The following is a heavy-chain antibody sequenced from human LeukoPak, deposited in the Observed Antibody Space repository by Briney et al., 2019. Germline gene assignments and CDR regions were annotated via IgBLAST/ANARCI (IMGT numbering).Heavy chain of an antibody. Sequence: GGSLRLSCAASGFTVSSNYMSWVRQAPGKGLEWVSVIYSGGSTYYADSVKGRFTISRDNSKNTLYPQMNSLRAEDTAVYYCARDRGRYCSSTSCPHTYGMDVWGQGTTVTVSS. D-gene: IGHD2-2*01. J-gene: IGHJ6*02. V-gene: IGHV3-66*01. CDR1: GFTVSSNY. CDR2: IYSGGST. CDR3: ARDRGRYCSSTSCPHTYGMDV.